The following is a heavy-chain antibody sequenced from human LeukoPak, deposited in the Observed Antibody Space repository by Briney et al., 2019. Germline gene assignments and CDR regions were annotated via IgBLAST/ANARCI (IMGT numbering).Heavy chain of an antibody. CDR2: IWYDGSNK. CDR3: ARGGNYYGSGSCGY. J-gene: IGHJ4*02. V-gene: IGHV3-33*01. CDR1: GFTFSSHW. Sequence: GGSLRLSCVASGFTFSSHWMSWVRQAPGKGLEWVAVIWYDGSNKYYADSVKGRFTISRDNSKNTLYLQMNSLRAEDTAVYYCARGGNYYGSGSCGYWGQGTLVTVSS. D-gene: IGHD3-10*01.